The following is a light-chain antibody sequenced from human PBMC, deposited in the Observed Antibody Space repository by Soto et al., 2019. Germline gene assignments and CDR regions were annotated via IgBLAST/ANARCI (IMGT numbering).Light chain of an antibody. J-gene: IGLJ2*01. Sequence: QSALTQPASVSGSPGQSITISCTGTSSDIGGYDFVSCYQQQTDKVPKLIIYDVTNRPSGVSNRFSGSKSGNTASLTISGLHAEDEADYYCNSYTSNRTAVFGGGTKLTVL. V-gene: IGLV2-14*01. CDR3: NSYTSNRTAV. CDR2: DVT. CDR1: SSDIGGYDF.